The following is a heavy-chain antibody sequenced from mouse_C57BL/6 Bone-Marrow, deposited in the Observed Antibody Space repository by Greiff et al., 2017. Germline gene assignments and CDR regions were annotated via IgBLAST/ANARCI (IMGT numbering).Heavy chain of an antibody. CDR3: AVYYGNPWFAY. V-gene: IGHV1-69*01. J-gene: IGHJ3*01. D-gene: IGHD2-1*01. Sequence: VQLKQPGAELVMPGASVKLSCKASGYTFTSYWMHWVKQRPGQGLEWIGEIDPSDSYTNYNQKFKGKSTLTVEKSSSTAYMQISSLTSEYSAVYYCAVYYGNPWFAYWGQGTLVTVSA. CDR1: GYTFTSYW. CDR2: IDPSDSYT.